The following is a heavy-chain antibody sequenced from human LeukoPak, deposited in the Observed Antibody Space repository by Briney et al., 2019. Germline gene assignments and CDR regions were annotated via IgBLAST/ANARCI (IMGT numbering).Heavy chain of an antibody. J-gene: IGHJ4*02. V-gene: IGHV1-69*05. CDR2: IIPIFGTA. CDR3: ARERTVQLWLLDY. CDR1: GGTFSSYA. D-gene: IGHD5-18*01. Sequence: SVKVSCKASGGTFSSYAISWVRQAPGQGLEWMGGIIPIFGTANYAQKLQGRVTMTTDTSTSTAYMELRSLRSDDTAVYYCARERTVQLWLLDYWGQGTLVTVSS.